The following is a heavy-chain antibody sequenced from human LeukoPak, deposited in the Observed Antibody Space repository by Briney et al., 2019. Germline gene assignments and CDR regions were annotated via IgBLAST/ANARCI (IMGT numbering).Heavy chain of an antibody. V-gene: IGHV4-34*01. D-gene: IGHD2-2*01. Sequence: SETLSLTCAVYGGSFSGYYWSWIRQPPGKGLEWIGEINHSGSTNYNPSLKSRVTISVDTSKNQFSLKLSSVTAADTAVYYCARGLTVVVPAADLYYFDYWGQGTLVTVSS. CDR2: INHSGST. J-gene: IGHJ4*02. CDR3: ARGLTVVVPAADLYYFDY. CDR1: GGSFSGYY.